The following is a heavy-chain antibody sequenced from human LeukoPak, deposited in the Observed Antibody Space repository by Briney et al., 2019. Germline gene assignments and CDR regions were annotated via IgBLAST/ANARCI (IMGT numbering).Heavy chain of an antibody. CDR2: IYSSGSA. V-gene: IGHV4-31*03. CDR1: GASFNTGDYY. CDR3: ARGAPPDS. Sequence: SETLSLTCIVSGASFNTGDYYWNWIRQHPGKGLEWIGYIYSSGSAYYNPSLKSRVTISVDTSKNHFSLRLTSVTAADSAVYYCARGAPPDSWGQGTLVTVSS. J-gene: IGHJ4*02.